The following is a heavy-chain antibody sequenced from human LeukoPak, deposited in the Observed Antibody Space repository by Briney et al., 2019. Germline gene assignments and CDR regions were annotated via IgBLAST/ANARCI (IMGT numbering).Heavy chain of an antibody. CDR1: GGSISSSSYY. D-gene: IGHD3-10*01. V-gene: IGHV4-39*01. Sequence: SETLSLTCTVSGGSISSSSYYWGWIRQPPGKGLEWIGSIYYSGSTYYNPSLKSRVTISVDTSKNQFSLKLSSVTAADTAVYYCARQSGMVRGVILGYSDYWGQGTLVTVSS. J-gene: IGHJ4*02. CDR2: IYYSGST. CDR3: ARQSGMVRGVILGYSDY.